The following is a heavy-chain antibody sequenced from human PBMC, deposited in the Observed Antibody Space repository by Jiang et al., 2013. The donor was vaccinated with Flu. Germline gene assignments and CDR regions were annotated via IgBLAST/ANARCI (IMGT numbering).Heavy chain of an antibody. CDR2: IDWDDDK. Sequence: KPTQTLTLTCTFSGFSLSTSGMCVSWIRQPPGKALEWLALIDWDDDKYYSTSLKTRLTISKDTSKNQVVLTMTNMDPVDTATYYCARMTRIKAWSYPDYYFDYWGQGTLVTVSS. J-gene: IGHJ4*02. V-gene: IGHV2-70*01. CDR3: ARMTRIKAWSYPDYYFDY. D-gene: IGHD3-10*01. CDR1: GFSLSTSGMC.